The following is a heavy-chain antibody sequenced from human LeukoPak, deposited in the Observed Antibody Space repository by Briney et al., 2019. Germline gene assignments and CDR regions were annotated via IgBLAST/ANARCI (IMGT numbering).Heavy chain of an antibody. D-gene: IGHD3-9*01. CDR1: GGSISSYY. CDR3: ASFHYDILTGYRNYAFDI. CDR2: IYTSGST. V-gene: IGHV4-4*07. J-gene: IGHJ3*02. Sequence: PSETLSLTCTVSGGSISSYYWSWIRQPAGKGLEWIGRIYTSGSTNYNPSLKSRVTMSVDTSKNQFSLKLSSVTAADTAVYYCASFHYDILTGYRNYAFDIWGQGTMVTVSS.